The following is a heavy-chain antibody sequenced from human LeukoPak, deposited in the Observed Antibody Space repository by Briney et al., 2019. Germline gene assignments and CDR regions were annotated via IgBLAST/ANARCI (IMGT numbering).Heavy chain of an antibody. V-gene: IGHV4-61*01. D-gene: IGHD3-9*01. CDR1: GGSVSSGSYY. J-gene: IGHJ6*02. Sequence: SETLSLTCTVSGGSVSSGSYYWSWIRQPPGKGLEWIGYIYYSGSTNYNPSLKSRVTISVDTSKNQFSLKLSSVTAADTAVYYCARGAQHYDILTGQTYYYGMDVWGQGTTVTVSS. CDR2: IYYSGST. CDR3: ARGAQHYDILTGQTYYYGMDV.